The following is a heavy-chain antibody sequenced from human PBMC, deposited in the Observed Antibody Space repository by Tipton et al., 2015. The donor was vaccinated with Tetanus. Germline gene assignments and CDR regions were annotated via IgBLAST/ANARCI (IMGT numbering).Heavy chain of an antibody. J-gene: IGHJ4*02. CDR1: GASISSGGYF. D-gene: IGHD3-3*01. Sequence: TLSLTCSVSGASISSGGYFWNWIRHRPGKGLEWIGYIYYSGSTNSNYSLKSRITISQDTSKNQFSLKLTSVTAADTAVYYCARANYDFPKKGPFDSWGQGTLVIVSS. V-gene: IGHV4-61*08. CDR2: IYYSGST. CDR3: ARANYDFPKKGPFDS.